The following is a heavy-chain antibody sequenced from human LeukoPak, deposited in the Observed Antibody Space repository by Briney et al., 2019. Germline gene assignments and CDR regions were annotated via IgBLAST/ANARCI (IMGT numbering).Heavy chain of an antibody. CDR1: GFTFNSYW. CDR2: ISSSSSYI. D-gene: IGHD6-13*01. CDR3: ARVHSSSFAFDI. Sequence: GGSLRLPCAASGFTFNSYWMSWVRQAPGKGLEWVSSISSSSSYIYYADSVKGRFTISRDNAKNSLYLQMNSLRAEDTAVYYCARVHSSSFAFDIWGQGTMVTVSS. J-gene: IGHJ3*02. V-gene: IGHV3-21*01.